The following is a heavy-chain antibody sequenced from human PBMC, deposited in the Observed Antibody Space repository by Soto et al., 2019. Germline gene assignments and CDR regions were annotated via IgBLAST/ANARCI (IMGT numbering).Heavy chain of an antibody. CDR2: IIPIFGTA. V-gene: IGHV1-69*12. CDR3: ARDRDDYVWWSYRYMHY. Sequence: QVQLVQSGAEVKKPGSSVKVSCKASGGTFSSYAISWVRQAPGQGLEWMGGIIPIFGTANYAQKFQGRVTTTAXXSXSXXYMELSSLRSEDTAVYYCARDRDDYVWWSYRYMHYWGQGTLVTVSS. D-gene: IGHD3-16*02. J-gene: IGHJ4*02. CDR1: GGTFSSYA.